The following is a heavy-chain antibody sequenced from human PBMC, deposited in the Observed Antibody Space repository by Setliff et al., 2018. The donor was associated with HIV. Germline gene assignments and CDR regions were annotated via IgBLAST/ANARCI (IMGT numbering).Heavy chain of an antibody. J-gene: IGHJ5*02. V-gene: IGHV4-31*03. D-gene: IGHD3-16*01. CDR3: ARGKGYLWGSINNWFDP. CDR2: IYNSGGT. Sequence: PSETLSLTCTVSGGSISTGGYYWSWIRQHPGKGLEWIGYIYNSGGTYYNPSLKSRITMSIDTSKNQFSLKLNSVTAADTAVYYCARGKGYLWGSINNWFDPWGQGTLVTVSS. CDR1: GGSISTGGYY.